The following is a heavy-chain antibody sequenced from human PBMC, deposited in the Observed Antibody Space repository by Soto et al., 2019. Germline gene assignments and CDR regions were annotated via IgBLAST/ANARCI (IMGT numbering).Heavy chain of an antibody. CDR1: GGTFISYA. Sequence: GASVKVSFKASGGTFISYAISWVRQAPGQGLEWMGGIIPIFGTANYAQKFQGRVTITADESTSTAYMELSSLRSEDTAVYYCARDLKEGSLDEIFGVVPHYYYGMDVWGQGTTVTVSS. CDR2: IIPIFGTA. J-gene: IGHJ6*02. CDR3: ARDLKEGSLDEIFGVVPHYYYGMDV. D-gene: IGHD3-3*01. V-gene: IGHV1-69*13.